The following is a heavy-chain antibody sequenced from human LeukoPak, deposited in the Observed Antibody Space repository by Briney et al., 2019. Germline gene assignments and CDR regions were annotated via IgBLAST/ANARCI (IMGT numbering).Heavy chain of an antibody. CDR3: ARGRAIGYCSSTSCYVYFDY. J-gene: IGHJ4*02. D-gene: IGHD2-2*01. CDR1: GGSISSYY. V-gene: IGHV4-59*12. Sequence: PSETLSLTCTVSGGSISSYYWSWIRQPPGKGLEWIGYIYYSGSTNYNPSLKSRVTISVDTSKNQFSLKLSSVTAADTAVYYCARGRAIGYCSSTSCYVYFDYWGQGTLVTVSS. CDR2: IYYSGST.